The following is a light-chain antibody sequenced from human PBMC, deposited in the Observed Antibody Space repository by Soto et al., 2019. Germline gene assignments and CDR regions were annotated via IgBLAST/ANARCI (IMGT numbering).Light chain of an antibody. V-gene: IGKV1-5*01. Sequence: DMQMTQSPSTLSASVGDRVTITCRASQSISTWLAWYQQKPGKAPKRLIYSASSLQSGVPSRFSGSGSGTEFTLTISSLQPEDWATYCCPLQNSYPRSFGDGTKVDIK. CDR2: SAS. J-gene: IGKJ1*01. CDR3: PLQNSYPRS. CDR1: QSISTW.